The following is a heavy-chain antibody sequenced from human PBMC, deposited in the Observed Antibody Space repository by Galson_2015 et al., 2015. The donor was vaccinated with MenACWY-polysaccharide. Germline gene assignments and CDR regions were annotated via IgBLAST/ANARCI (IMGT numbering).Heavy chain of an antibody. Sequence: SLRLSCAASGFTFSNFWMSWVRQAPGKELEWVASIKQDGSEKYLVDSVKGRFTISRDNAENSLFLQMNSLRAEDTAVYYCARERWVWGGFFDQWGQGTLVTVSS. J-gene: IGHJ4*02. CDR1: GFTFSNFW. D-gene: IGHD3-10*01. CDR3: ARERWVWGGFFDQ. V-gene: IGHV3-7*01. CDR2: IKQDGSEK.